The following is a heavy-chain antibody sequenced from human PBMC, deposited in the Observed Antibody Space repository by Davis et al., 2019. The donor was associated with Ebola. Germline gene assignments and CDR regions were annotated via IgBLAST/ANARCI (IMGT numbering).Heavy chain of an antibody. CDR3: ANSRSSWADYFDY. D-gene: IGHD6-13*01. Sequence: GGSLRLSCAASGFTFSNYGMHWVRQAPGKGLEWVAVIWFDGNKAYYADSVKGRFTISRDNSRNTLDLQMNSLRAEDTAVYYCANSRSSWADYFDYWGQGTLVTVSS. J-gene: IGHJ4*02. V-gene: IGHV3-33*06. CDR2: IWFDGNKA. CDR1: GFTFSNYG.